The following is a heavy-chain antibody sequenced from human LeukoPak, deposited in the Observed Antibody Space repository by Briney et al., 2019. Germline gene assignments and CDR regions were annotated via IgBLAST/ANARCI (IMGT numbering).Heavy chain of an antibody. V-gene: IGHV4-59*01. J-gene: IGHJ3*02. CDR3: ARDYIAVAGTRAFDI. CDR1: GRSISSYY. CDR2: IYYSGTT. D-gene: IGHD6-19*01. Sequence: PSETLSLTCTVSGRSISSYYWSWIRQPPGMGLEWIGYIYYSGTTNSSPSLKSRVTIPVDTSKNQFSLKLSSVTAADTAVYYCARDYIAVAGTRAFDIWGQGTMVTVSS.